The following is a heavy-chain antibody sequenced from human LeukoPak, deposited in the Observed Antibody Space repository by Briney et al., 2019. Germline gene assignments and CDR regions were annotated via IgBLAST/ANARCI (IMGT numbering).Heavy chain of an antibody. CDR3: AGTDGYSLYYYYMDV. CDR1: GGSISSYY. V-gene: IGHV4-4*09. Sequence: SETLSLTCAVSGGSISSYYWSWIRQPPGKGLEWIGYIYTSGSTNYNPSLKSRVTISVDTSKNQFSQKLSSVTAADTAVYYCAGTDGYSLYYYYMDVWGKGTTVTVSS. J-gene: IGHJ6*03. D-gene: IGHD5-24*01. CDR2: IYTSGST.